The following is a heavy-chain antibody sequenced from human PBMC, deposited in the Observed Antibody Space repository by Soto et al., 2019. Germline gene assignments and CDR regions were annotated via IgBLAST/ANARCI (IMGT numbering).Heavy chain of an antibody. V-gene: IGHV1-46*01. Sequence: QVQLVQSGVEVKKPGASVKVSCKASGYTFTDYRMIWVRQAPGQGLEWMGIINPSGGSTNYAPNFQGRVTLTRDSFTGTVDMELSNLRSEDTAVYYCARTAGRLANWFDPWGQGTLVTVSS. D-gene: IGHD6-6*01. CDR3: ARTAGRLANWFDP. CDR1: GYTFTDYR. J-gene: IGHJ5*02. CDR2: INPSGGST.